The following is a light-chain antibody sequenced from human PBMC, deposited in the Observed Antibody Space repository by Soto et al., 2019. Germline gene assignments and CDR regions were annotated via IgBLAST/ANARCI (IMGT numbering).Light chain of an antibody. CDR3: QHYGSSPGT. Sequence: EIVLTQSPGTLSLSPGERATLSCRASQSVSSSYLAWYQQKPGQAPRLLIYDASSRATGIPDRFSGSESGTDFTLTISRLEPEDFAVFYCQHYGSSPGTFGQGTRLEIK. J-gene: IGKJ5*01. CDR2: DAS. CDR1: QSVSSSY. V-gene: IGKV3-20*01.